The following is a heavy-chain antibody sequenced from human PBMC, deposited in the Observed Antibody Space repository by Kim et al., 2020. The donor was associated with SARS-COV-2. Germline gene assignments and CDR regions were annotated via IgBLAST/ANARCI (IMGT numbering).Heavy chain of an antibody. CDR2: IFRGGST. CDR3: ARDPVGDGYSFFDY. Sequence: GGSLRLSCAVSGLTVTSNHMTWIRQDPGRGLEWVSVIFRGGSTYYAASVQGRFTISRDYYKNTLSLQMNSLRAEDTAIYYCARDPVGDGYSFFDYWGQGT. D-gene: IGHD5-18*01. CDR1: GLTVTSNH. J-gene: IGHJ4*02. V-gene: IGHV3-53*01.